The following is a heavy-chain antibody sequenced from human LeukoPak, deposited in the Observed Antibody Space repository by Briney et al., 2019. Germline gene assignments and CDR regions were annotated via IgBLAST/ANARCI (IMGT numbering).Heavy chain of an antibody. CDR1: GFSFSSYW. J-gene: IGHJ4*02. CDR2: IKEDESEK. Sequence: GGSLRLSCSASGFSFSSYWMSWVRQAPGKGLEWVANIKEDESEKDYVDSVKGRFTISRDNAKNSLYLQMSSLRAEDTAVYYCATYSGAHHKTFDSWGQGTLVTVSS. CDR3: ATYSGAHHKTFDS. V-gene: IGHV3-7*03. D-gene: IGHD1-26*01.